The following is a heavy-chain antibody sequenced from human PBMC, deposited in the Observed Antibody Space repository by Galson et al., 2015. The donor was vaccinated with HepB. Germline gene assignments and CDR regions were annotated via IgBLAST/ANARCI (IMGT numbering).Heavy chain of an antibody. J-gene: IGHJ4*02. Sequence: SLRLSCAASGFTFSSYAMSWVRQAPGKGLEWVSAISGSGGSTYYADSVKGRFTISRDNSKNTLYLQMNSLRAEDTAVYYCATRGGAEARYPYDFWSGPVDYWGQGTLVTVSS. V-gene: IGHV3-23*01. CDR3: ATRGGAEARYPYDFWSGPVDY. CDR1: GFTFSSYA. CDR2: ISGSGGST. D-gene: IGHD3-3*01.